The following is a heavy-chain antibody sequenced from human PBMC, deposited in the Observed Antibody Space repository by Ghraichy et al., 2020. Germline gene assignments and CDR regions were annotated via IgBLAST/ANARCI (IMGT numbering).Heavy chain of an antibody. Sequence: SVKVSCKASGGTFSSYAISWVQQAPGQGLEWMGGIIPIFGTTNYAQKFQGRVTITADESTSTAYMELSSLRSEDTAVYYCAVITGTEYYFDYWGQGTLVTVSS. CDR2: IIPIFGTT. D-gene: IGHD1-7*01. V-gene: IGHV1-69*13. CDR1: GGTFSSYA. J-gene: IGHJ4*02. CDR3: AVITGTEYYFDY.